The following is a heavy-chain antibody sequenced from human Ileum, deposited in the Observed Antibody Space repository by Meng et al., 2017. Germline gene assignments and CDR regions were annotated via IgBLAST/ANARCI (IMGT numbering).Heavy chain of an antibody. CDR1: GDTFTSFV. CDR2: IHAGNGNR. J-gene: IGHJ4*02. V-gene: IGHV1-3*01. D-gene: IGHD2-15*01. CDR3: ARDPSGGKFHYFDS. Sequence: QVQLVQSGPDVKRPGASAKVSCKASGDTFTSFVIHWVRQAPGQRLEWMGWIHAGNGNRKYSQKFQGRVTFTTDTSATTAYLDLSSLRSEDTAVYYCARDPSGGKFHYFDSWGQGTLVTVSS.